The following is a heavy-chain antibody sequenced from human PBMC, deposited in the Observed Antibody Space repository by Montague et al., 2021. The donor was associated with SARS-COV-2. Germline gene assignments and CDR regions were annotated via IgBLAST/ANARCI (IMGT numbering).Heavy chain of an antibody. J-gene: IGHJ4*02. Sequence: SLRLSCAASGFTFSSYAMHWVRQAPGKGLEWVAVISYDGSNKYYADSMKGRFTISRDNSKNTLYLQMNSLRAEDTAVYYCANYGSGSYQDYWGQGTLVTVSS. D-gene: IGHD3-10*01. CDR1: GFTFSSYA. V-gene: IGHV3-30*04. CDR2: ISYDGSNK. CDR3: ANYGSGSYQDY.